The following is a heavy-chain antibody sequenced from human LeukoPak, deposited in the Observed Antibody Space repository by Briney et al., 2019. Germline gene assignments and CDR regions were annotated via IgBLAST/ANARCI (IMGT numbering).Heavy chain of an antibody. V-gene: IGHV4-4*02. CDR2: IYHSGST. J-gene: IGHJ5*02. CDR3: ASRHRDILTGYA. Sequence: SGTLSLTWAVSSGSISSNNWWSWVRQPPGKGLEWIGEIYHSGSTNYNPSLKSRVTISVDKSKNQFSLKLSSVTAADTAVYYCASRHRDILTGYAWGQGTLVTVSS. CDR1: SGSISSNNW. D-gene: IGHD3-9*01.